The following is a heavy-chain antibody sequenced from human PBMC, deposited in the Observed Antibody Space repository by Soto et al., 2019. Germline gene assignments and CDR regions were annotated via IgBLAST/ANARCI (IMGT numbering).Heavy chain of an antibody. V-gene: IGHV4-31*03. Sequence: SETLSLTCTVSGGSITRGGYYWSWIRQYPGKGLEWIGYIYNSGTTYYNPSLKSRVTISVDTSKNQFSLKLTSVTAADTAVYYCAKDPAPWGQGTLVTVSS. CDR2: IYNSGTT. J-gene: IGHJ4*01. CDR1: GGSITRGGYY. CDR3: AKDPAP.